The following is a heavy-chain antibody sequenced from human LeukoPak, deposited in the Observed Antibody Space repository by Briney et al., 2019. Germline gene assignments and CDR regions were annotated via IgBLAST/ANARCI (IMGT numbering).Heavy chain of an antibody. D-gene: IGHD2-2*01. J-gene: IGHJ6*02. CDR3: ARVVEDCSITSYPADHYYGMDV. CDR2: IYYSGST. Sequence: SETLSLTCTVAGCAIISYYSSCIRQPPGKGLEWIGYIYYSGSTNYKPSLKSRFTISVDTSKNQCSLKLSSLTASHTAVYYCARVVEDCSITSYPADHYYGMDVWGQGTTVTVSS. CDR1: GCAIISYY. V-gene: IGHV4-59*01.